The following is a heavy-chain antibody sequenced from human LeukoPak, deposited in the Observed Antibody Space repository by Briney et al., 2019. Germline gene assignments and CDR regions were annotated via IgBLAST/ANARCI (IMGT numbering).Heavy chain of an antibody. V-gene: IGHV4-4*07. CDR1: GGSISSYY. Sequence: SETLSLTCTVSGGSISSYYWSWIRQPAGKGLEWIGRIYTSGSTNYNPSLKSRVTMSIDASKNQFSLKLRSVTAADTAVYYCAKYDDFWSGYYDIWGQGTIVTVSS. J-gene: IGHJ3*02. CDR3: AKYDDFWSGYYDI. CDR2: IYTSGST. D-gene: IGHD3-3*01.